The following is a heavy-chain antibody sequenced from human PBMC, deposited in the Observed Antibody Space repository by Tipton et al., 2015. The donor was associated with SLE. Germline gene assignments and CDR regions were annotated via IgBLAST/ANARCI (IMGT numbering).Heavy chain of an antibody. CDR2: IYYSGST. D-gene: IGHD3-22*01. Sequence: TLSLTCTVSGGSISSYYWSWIRQPPGKGLEWIGYIYYSGSTNYNPSLKSRVTISVDTSKNQFSLKLSSVTAADTAVYYCARFTYYDSPFDPWGQGPLVTVSS. CDR1: GGSISSYY. J-gene: IGHJ5*02. V-gene: IGHV4-59*01. CDR3: ARFTYYDSPFDP.